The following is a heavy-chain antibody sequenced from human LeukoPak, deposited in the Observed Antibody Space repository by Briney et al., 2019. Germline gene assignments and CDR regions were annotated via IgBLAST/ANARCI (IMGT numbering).Heavy chain of an antibody. V-gene: IGHV3-48*01. J-gene: IGHJ4*02. CDR2: ISSSSSTI. CDR1: GFTFSSYS. CDR3: ARRGYHDYSGFDY. D-gene: IGHD1-26*01. Sequence: GGSLRLSCAASGFTFSSYSMNWVRQAPGKGLEWVSYISSSSSTIYYADSVKGRFTISRDNARNPLYLQMKSLRAEDTAVYYCARRGYHDYSGFDYWGQGTLVTVSS.